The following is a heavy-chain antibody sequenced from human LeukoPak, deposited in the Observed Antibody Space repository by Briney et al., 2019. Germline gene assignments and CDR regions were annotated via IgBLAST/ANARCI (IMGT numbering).Heavy chain of an antibody. CDR2: ISGSGGST. V-gene: IGHV3-23*01. CDR1: GFTFSSYA. CDR3: ARETGITIFGVVYGPFDY. J-gene: IGHJ4*02. Sequence: GGSLRLSCAASGFTFSSYAMSWVRQAPGKGLEWVSAISGSGGSTYYADSVKGRYTISRDNAKNSLYLQMNSLRAEDTAVYYCARETGITIFGVVYGPFDYWGQGTLVTVSS. D-gene: IGHD3-3*01.